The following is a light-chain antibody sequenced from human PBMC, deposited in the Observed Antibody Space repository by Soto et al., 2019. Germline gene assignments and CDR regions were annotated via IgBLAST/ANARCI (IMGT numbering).Light chain of an antibody. CDR2: DVS. CDR1: SSDVGGYNY. Sequence: QSVLTQPASVSGSPGQSITISCTGTSSDVGGYNYVSWYQQHPGKAPKLMIYDVSNRPSGFSNRFSGSKSGNTASLTISGLQAEDEADYYCSSYTSSSTLPYVFGTGTKVTVL. J-gene: IGLJ1*01. V-gene: IGLV2-14*01. CDR3: SSYTSSSTLPYV.